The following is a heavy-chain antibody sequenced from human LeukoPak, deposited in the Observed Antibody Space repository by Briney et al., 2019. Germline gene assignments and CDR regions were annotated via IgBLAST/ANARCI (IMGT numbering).Heavy chain of an antibody. Sequence: GGSLRLSCAASGFTFSGYGIHWVRQAPGKGLEWVAVIWYDGSKKYYPDSVRGRFTISRDDSKNMVYLQMNSLRADDTAVYYCARGFEYSSLDYWGQGTLVTVSS. CDR2: IWYDGSKK. V-gene: IGHV3-33*01. J-gene: IGHJ4*02. CDR3: ARGFEYSSLDY. CDR1: GFTFSGYG. D-gene: IGHD6-6*01.